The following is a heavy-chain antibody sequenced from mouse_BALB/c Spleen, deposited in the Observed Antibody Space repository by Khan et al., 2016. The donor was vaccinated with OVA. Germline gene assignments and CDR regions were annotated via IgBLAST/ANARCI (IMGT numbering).Heavy chain of an antibody. V-gene: IGHV1-77*01. J-gene: IGHJ3*01. CDR1: GYTFTDYV. D-gene: IGHD1-1*02. Sequence: QVQLQQSGPELVKPGASVKMSCKASGYTFTDYVINWVKQRSGQGLEWIGEIYPGSGNSYYSEKFKGKATLTADKSSNTAYMQLSSLTSDDSAVYFCAKNYASWFAYWGQGTLVTVSA. CDR3: AKNYASWFAY. CDR2: IYPGSGNS.